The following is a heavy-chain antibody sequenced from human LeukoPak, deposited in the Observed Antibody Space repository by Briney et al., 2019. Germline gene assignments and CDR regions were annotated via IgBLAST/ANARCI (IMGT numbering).Heavy chain of an antibody. V-gene: IGHV1-69*13. CDR3: AREPRITIFGVVRRVYGMDV. Sequence: GASVKVSCKASGGTFSSYAISWVRQAPGQGLEWMGGIIPIFGTANYAQKFQGRVTITADESTSTAYMELSSLRSEDTAVYYCAREPRITIFGVVRRVYGMDVWGQGTTVTVSS. CDR1: GGTFSSYA. CDR2: IIPIFGTA. D-gene: IGHD3-3*01. J-gene: IGHJ6*02.